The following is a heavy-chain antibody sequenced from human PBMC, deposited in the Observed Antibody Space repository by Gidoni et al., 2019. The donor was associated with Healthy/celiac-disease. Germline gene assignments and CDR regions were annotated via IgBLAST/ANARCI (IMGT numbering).Heavy chain of an antibody. D-gene: IGHD6-6*01. CDR1: GFTFSSYS. V-gene: IGHV3-48*02. Sequence: EVQLVESGGGLVQPGASLRLSCAASGFTFSSYSMNWVRQAPGKGLEWVSYISSSSSTIDYADSVKGRFTISRDKAKNSMYRQMNSLRDEDTAVYYCARYPYSSAYDAFDIWGQGTMVTVFS. CDR3: ARYPYSSAYDAFDI. CDR2: ISSSSSTI. J-gene: IGHJ3*02.